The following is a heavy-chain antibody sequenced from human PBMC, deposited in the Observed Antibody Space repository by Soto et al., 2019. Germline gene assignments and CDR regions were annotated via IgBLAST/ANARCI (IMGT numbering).Heavy chain of an antibody. J-gene: IGHJ3*02. V-gene: IGHV4-59*01. CDR1: GGSISSYY. CDR2: IYYSGST. D-gene: IGHD4-17*01. CDR3: AGGDYGDYARPDAFDI. Sequence: SETLSLTCTVSGGSISSYYWSWIRQPPGKGLEWIGYIYYSGSTNYNPSLKSRVTISVDTSKNQFSLKLSSVTAADTAVYYCAGGDYGDYARPDAFDIWGQGTMVTV.